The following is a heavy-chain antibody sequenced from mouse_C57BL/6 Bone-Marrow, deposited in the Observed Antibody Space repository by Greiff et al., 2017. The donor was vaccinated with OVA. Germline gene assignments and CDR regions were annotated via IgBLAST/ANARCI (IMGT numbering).Heavy chain of an antibody. J-gene: IGHJ2*01. CDR2: INSDGGST. D-gene: IGHD2-13*01. V-gene: IGHV5-2*01. CDR3: ARQMVTTPYFDY. Sequence: EVQGVESGGGLVQPGESLKLSCESNEYEFPSHDMSWVRKTPEKRLELVAAINSDGGSTYYPDTMERRFIITRDNTKKTLYLQVSSLRSEDTALYYCARQMVTTPYFDYWGQGTTLTVSS. CDR1: EYEFPSHD.